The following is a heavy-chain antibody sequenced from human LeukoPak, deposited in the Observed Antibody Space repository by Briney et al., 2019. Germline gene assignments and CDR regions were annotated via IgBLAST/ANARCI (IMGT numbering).Heavy chain of an antibody. CDR1: GGSISSGGYY. CDR2: IYHSGTT. D-gene: IGHD5-18*01. Sequence: SETLSLTCTVSGGSISSGGYYWSWIRQHPGKGLEWIGIIYHSGTTYSNPSLKSRVTISVDTSKNQFSLKLTSVTAEDTAVYYCARGAYSYVGYFDYWGQGTLVTVSS. J-gene: IGHJ4*02. V-gene: IGHV4-39*07. CDR3: ARGAYSYVGYFDY.